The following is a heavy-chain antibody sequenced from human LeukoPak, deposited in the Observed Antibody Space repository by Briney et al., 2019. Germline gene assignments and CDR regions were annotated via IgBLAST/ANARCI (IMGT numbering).Heavy chain of an antibody. J-gene: IGHJ5*02. CDR1: GFTFSSYG. CDR3: DRGASPPPYYDFWSGYYDWFDP. CDR2: RGYDGSNK. Sequence: GGSLRLSCAASGFTFSSYGMHWVRQAPGKGLGWVAARGYDGSNKYYVDAGKGRFRISRDNSKNTLYLQMNSLRAEDKAVYYCDRGASPPPYYDFWSGYYDWFDPRGQGTLVTVSS. D-gene: IGHD3-3*01. V-gene: IGHV3-33*01.